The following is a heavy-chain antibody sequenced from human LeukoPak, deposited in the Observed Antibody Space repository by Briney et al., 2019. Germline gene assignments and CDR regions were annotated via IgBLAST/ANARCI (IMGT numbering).Heavy chain of an antibody. D-gene: IGHD3-10*01. CDR3: ARMVRGAHRMGTWFDP. CDR2: INHSGST. Sequence: SETLSLTCTVSGGSISSSSYSWGWIRQPPGKGLEWIGEINHSGSTNYNPSLKSRVTISVDTSKNQFSLKLSSVTAADTAVYYCARMVRGAHRMGTWFDPWGQGTLVTVSS. J-gene: IGHJ5*02. CDR1: GGSISSSSYS. V-gene: IGHV4-39*07.